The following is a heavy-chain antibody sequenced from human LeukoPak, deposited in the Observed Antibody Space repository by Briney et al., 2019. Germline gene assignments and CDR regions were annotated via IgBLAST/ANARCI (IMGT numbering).Heavy chain of an antibody. J-gene: IGHJ4*02. D-gene: IGHD3-10*01. CDR1: GVSISSSRYY. CDR3: VRHDSGSVNYTPLDY. Sequence: SETLSLTCTVSGVSISSSRYYWGWIRQPPGKGLEWIGTIYNTGNTYYNPSLKSRITMSVDTSKNQFSLKLTSVTAADTAVYYCVRHDSGSVNYTPLDYWGQGTLVTVPS. V-gene: IGHV4-39*01. CDR2: IYNTGNT.